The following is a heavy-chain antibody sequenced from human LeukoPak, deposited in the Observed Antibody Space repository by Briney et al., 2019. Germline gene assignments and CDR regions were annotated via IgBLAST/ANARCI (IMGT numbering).Heavy chain of an antibody. CDR1: GFTFSSYA. V-gene: IGHV3-23*01. J-gene: IGHJ4*02. D-gene: IGHD2-2*03. CDR3: AKSRHGYCSN. Sequence: GGSLRLSCAASGFTFSSYAMSWVRQAPGKGLEWVSGISDSGGSTYYADSVKGRFTISRDNSKNTLYLQMNSLRAEDTAVYYCAKSRHGYCSNWGQGTLVTVSS. CDR2: ISDSGGST.